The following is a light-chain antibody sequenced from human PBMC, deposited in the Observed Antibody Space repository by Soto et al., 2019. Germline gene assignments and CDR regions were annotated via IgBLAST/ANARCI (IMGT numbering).Light chain of an antibody. CDR3: LHHKTYPRT. CDR1: QAIRND. J-gene: IGKJ1*01. V-gene: IGKV1-17*01. CDR2: AAS. Sequence: DIQMTQSPSSLSASVGDRVTITCRASQAIRNDLGWYQQKPAKAPKRLIYAASSLESGVPSRFSGSGSGTEFTLTISSLQPEDSETYYCLHHKTYPRTFGQGTKVDIK.